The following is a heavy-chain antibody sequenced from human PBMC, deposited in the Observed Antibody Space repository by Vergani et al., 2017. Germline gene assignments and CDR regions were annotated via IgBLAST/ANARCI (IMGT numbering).Heavy chain of an antibody. V-gene: IGHV3-23*01. CDR3: AKDDYSNYELSDY. D-gene: IGHD4-11*01. Sequence: EVQLLESGGGLVQPGGSLRLSCAASGFTSSTYAMSWVRQAPGKGLEWVSAISGSGGSTYYADSVKGRFTISRDNSKNTLYLQMNSLRAEDTAVYYCAKDDYSNYELSDYWGQGTLVTVSS. CDR1: GFTSSTYA. CDR2: ISGSGGST. J-gene: IGHJ4*02.